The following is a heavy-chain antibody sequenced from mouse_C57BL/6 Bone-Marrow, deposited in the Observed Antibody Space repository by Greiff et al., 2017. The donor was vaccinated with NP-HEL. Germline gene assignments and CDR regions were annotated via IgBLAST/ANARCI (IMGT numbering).Heavy chain of an antibody. Sequence: QVQLQQPGAELVKPGASVKMSCKASGYTFTSYWITWVKQRPGQGLEWIGDIYPGSGSTNYNEKFKSKATLTVDTSSSTAYMQLSSLTSEDSAVYYCARGIGEDWYFDVWGTGTTVTVSS. CDR1: GYTFTSYW. CDR2: IYPGSGST. V-gene: IGHV1-55*01. J-gene: IGHJ1*03. D-gene: IGHD3-1*01. CDR3: ARGIGEDWYFDV.